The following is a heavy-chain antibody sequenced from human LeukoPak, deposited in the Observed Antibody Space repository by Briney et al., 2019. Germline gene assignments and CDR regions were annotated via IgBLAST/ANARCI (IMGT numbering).Heavy chain of an antibody. V-gene: IGHV1-18*01. Sequence: ASVKVSCKASGYTFTSYGISWVRQAPGQGLEWMGWISAYNGNTNYAQKLQGRVTMTTDTSTSTAYMELRSLRSDDTAVYYCARAPPMVRGVNLYYFDYWGQGTLVTVSS. CDR2: ISAYNGNT. J-gene: IGHJ4*02. D-gene: IGHD3-10*01. CDR3: ARAPPMVRGVNLYYFDY. CDR1: GYTFTSYG.